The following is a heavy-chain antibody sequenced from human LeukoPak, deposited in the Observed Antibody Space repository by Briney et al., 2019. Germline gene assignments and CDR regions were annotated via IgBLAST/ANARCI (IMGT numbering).Heavy chain of an antibody. CDR1: GFTFSSYA. CDR2: ISPSGGIT. Sequence: GGSLRLSCAASGFTFSSYAMNWVRQAPGKGLEWVSGISPSGGITYYTDSVKGRFTISRDNSKNTVSLQMNSLRAEDTAVYYCAKNDYGGNSPSGVIDYWGQGTLVTVSS. D-gene: IGHD4-23*01. CDR3: AKNDYGGNSPSGVIDY. V-gene: IGHV3-23*01. J-gene: IGHJ4*02.